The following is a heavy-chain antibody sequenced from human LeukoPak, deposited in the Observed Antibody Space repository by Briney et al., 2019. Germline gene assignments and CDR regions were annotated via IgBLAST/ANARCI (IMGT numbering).Heavy chain of an antibody. CDR2: ISGSGGVT. Sequence: GESLRLSCAASGLTFSNYAMSWVRQAPGKGLDWVATISGSGGVTYYPDSVRARFTISRDNSRNTLHLQMDSLRDEDTAIYYCALWPEGATPKFHNWSQGTLVTVSS. V-gene: IGHV3-23*01. J-gene: IGHJ4*02. CDR3: ALWPEGATPKFHN. D-gene: IGHD1-26*01. CDR1: GLTFSNYA.